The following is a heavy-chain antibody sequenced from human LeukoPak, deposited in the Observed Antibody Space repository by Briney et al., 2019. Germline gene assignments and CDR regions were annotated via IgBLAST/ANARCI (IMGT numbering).Heavy chain of an antibody. CDR2: ISSSSSTI. D-gene: IGHD3-22*01. CDR3: ARDLSSGYLPVFDY. J-gene: IGHJ4*02. V-gene: IGHV3-48*04. CDR1: GFTFSSYS. Sequence: GGSLRLSCAASGFTFSSYSMNWVRQAPGKGLEWVSYISSSSSTIYYADSVKGRFTISRDNAKNSLYLQMNSLRAEDTAVYYCARDLSSGYLPVFDYWGQGTLVTVSS.